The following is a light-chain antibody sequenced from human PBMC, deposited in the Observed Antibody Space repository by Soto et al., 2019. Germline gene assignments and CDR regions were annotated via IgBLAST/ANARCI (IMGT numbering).Light chain of an antibody. Sequence: QSALTQPASVTGSPGQSITISCTGTSSYFSSYNYVSWYQQHPGSTPKLMIYEVSYRPSGVSNRFSGSKSGNTASLTISGLQTEAEAHYYCSSYTSSSTWVFGGGTKLTVL. CDR3: SSYTSSSTWV. CDR1: SSYFSSYNY. V-gene: IGLV2-14*01. J-gene: IGLJ3*02. CDR2: EVS.